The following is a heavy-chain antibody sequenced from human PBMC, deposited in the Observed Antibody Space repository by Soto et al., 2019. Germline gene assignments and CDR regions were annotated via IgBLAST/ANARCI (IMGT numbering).Heavy chain of an antibody. CDR3: AKAPIWSGYHFDY. D-gene: IGHD3-3*01. CDR1: GFAFSTFD. J-gene: IGHJ4*02. Sequence: GGSLRLSCAGSGFAFSTFDIHWVRQAPGKGLEWVSAISGSGGSTYYADSVKGRFTISRDNSKNTLYLQTNSLRAEDTAVYYCAKAPIWSGYHFDYWGQGALVTVSS. V-gene: IGHV3-23*01. CDR2: ISGSGGST.